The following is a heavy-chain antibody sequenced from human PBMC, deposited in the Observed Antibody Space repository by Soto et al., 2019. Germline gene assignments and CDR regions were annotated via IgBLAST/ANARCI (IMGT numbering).Heavy chain of an antibody. CDR2: ISDGDGAT. D-gene: IGHD3-16*01. CDR3: AKGRTFFDF. CDR1: GFAFSDYA. Sequence: EVHLLESGGGLVQPGGSLRLSCAASGFAFSDYAMTWVRQAPGKGLEWVSDISDGDGATHYADSVKGRFTISRDDSKNTLYLKMDGLRAEDAAVYYCAKGRTFFDFWGQGTLVTVSS. J-gene: IGHJ4*02. V-gene: IGHV3-23*01.